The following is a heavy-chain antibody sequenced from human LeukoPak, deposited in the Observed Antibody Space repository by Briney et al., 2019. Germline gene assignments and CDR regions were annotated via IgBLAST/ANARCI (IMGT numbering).Heavy chain of an antibody. V-gene: IGHV4-59*08. Sequence: NSSETLSLTCTVSGGSISSYYWSWIRQPPGKGLEWIGYIYYSGSTNYNPSLKSRVTISVDTSENQFSLKLSSVTAADTALYYCAKYVSTGWFDPWGQGTLVTVSS. J-gene: IGHJ5*02. CDR1: GGSISSYY. D-gene: IGHD3-16*01. CDR3: AKYVSTGWFDP. CDR2: IYYSGST.